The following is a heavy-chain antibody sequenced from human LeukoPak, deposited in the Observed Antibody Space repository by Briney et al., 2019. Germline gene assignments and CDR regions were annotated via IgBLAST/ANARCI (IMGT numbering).Heavy chain of an antibody. CDR1: GFTLRSYA. V-gene: IGHV3-30-3*01. D-gene: IGHD3-3*01. CDR2: ISYDGSNK. Sequence: GALRLSCAASGFTLRSYAMHWVRQAPGKGLGGVAVISYDGSNKYYADSVKGRFTISRDNSKNTLYLQMNSLRAEDTAVYYCARGDFREDLVVDYWGQGTLVTVSS. J-gene: IGHJ4*02. CDR3: ARGDFREDLVVDY.